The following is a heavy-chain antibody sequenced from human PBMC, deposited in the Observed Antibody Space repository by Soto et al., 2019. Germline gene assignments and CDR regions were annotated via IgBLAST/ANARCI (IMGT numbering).Heavy chain of an antibody. Sequence: SVKVSCRASGFTFTSSAFQWVRQARGQRLEWIGWIAVGSGYTNYAQRFQDRVTLTRDMSTATTYMELSRLTSEDTAIYYCAADATAWQQMVPSDYCGQGTLVTVSP. CDR3: AADATAWQQMVPSDY. D-gene: IGHD2-8*01. J-gene: IGHJ4*02. CDR1: GFTFTSSA. CDR2: IAVGSGYT. V-gene: IGHV1-58*01.